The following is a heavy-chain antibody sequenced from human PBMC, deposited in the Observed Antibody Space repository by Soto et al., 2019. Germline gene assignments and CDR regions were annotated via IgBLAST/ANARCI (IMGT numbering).Heavy chain of an antibody. CDR1: GGSISSYY. J-gene: IGHJ6*03. D-gene: IGHD5-12*01. V-gene: IGHV4-59*01. CDR2: IYYSGST. CDR3: ARRLRGYSGYDFTSRALNYYYYYMDV. Sequence: SETLSLTCTVSGGSISSYYWSWIRQPPGKGLEWIGYIYYSGSTNYNPSLKSRVTISVDTSKNQFSLKLSSVTAADTAVYYCARRLRGYSGYDFTSRALNYYYYYMDVWGKGTTVTVSS.